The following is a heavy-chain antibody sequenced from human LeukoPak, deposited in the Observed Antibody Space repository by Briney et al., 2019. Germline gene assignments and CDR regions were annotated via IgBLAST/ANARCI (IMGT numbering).Heavy chain of an antibody. D-gene: IGHD3-10*01. J-gene: IGHJ5*02. CDR1: GFTFSSYA. Sequence: PGRSLRLSCAASGFTFSSYAMHWVRQAPGKGLEYVSAISSNGGSTYYANSVKGRFTISRDNSKNTLYLQMGSLRAEDMAVYYCARAPYGALWFDPWGQGTLVTVSS. CDR2: ISSNGGST. V-gene: IGHV3-64*01. CDR3: ARAPYGALWFDP.